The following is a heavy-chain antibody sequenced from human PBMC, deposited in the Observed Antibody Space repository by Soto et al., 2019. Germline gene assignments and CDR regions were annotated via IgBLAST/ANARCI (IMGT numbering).Heavy chain of an antibody. Sequence: PGGSLRLSCAASGFTFSSYGMSWVRQAPGKGQERVSGISGIGVSTYYADSVKGRFTISRKNSKNPLFLKMDSLRAEDTALFYCARKSDFSGGSCPYYFEYWGQGTQVTVSS. V-gene: IGHV3-23*01. CDR1: GFTFSSYG. CDR2: ISGIGVST. J-gene: IGHJ4*02. D-gene: IGHD2-15*01. CDR3: ARKSDFSGGSCPYYFEY.